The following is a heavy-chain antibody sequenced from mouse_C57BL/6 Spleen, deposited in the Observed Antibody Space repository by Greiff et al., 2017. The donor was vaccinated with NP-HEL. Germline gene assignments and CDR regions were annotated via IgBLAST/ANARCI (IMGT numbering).Heavy chain of an antibody. V-gene: IGHV3-8*01. CDR2: ISYSGST. CDR3: ARSDPGYYAMDY. CDR1: GYSITSDY. Sequence: EVKLMESGPGLAKPSQTLSLTCSVTGYSITSDYWNWIRKFPGNKLEYMGYISYSGSTYYNPSLKSRISMTRDTSKTQYSLQLNSVTTEDTATYYCARSDPGYYAMDYWGQGTSVTVSS. J-gene: IGHJ4*01.